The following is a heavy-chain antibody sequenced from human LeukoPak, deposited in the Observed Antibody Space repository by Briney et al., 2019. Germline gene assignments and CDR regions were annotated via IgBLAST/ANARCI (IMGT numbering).Heavy chain of an antibody. J-gene: IGHJ6*01. Sequence: VGSLRLSCAASGFTFSSDAMSCVRQAPGKGLEWGSAISVSGGSTYYADSVKGRFTISRDNSKNTLYLQMNSLRGEDTAVYYCEKGRLDYYYGMDVWGQGTTVTVSS. V-gene: IGHV3-23*01. CDR3: EKGRLDYYYGMDV. CDR1: GFTFSSDA. D-gene: IGHD5-12*01. CDR2: ISVSGGST.